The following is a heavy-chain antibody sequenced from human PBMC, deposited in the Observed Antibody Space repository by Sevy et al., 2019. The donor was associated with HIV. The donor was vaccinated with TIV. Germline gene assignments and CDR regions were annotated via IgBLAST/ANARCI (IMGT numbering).Heavy chain of an antibody. CDR3: ARVGWWELPRVPFDI. V-gene: IGHV1-18*01. CDR2: ISAYNGNT. CDR1: GYTFTSYG. Sequence: ASVKVSCKASGYTFTSYGISWVRQAPGQGLEWMGWISAYNGNTNYAQKLQGRVTMTTDTSTGTAYMELRSLRSDDTAVYYCARVGWWELPRVPFDIWGQGTMVTVSS. D-gene: IGHD1-26*01. J-gene: IGHJ3*02.